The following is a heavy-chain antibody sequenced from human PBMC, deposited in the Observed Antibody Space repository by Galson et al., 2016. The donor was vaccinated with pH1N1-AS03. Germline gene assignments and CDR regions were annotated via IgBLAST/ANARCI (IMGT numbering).Heavy chain of an antibody. J-gene: IGHJ5*02. CDR2: IQYDGSNI. CDR3: VKDEGDRWIP. Sequence: SLRLSCAASGFTFSSYGMHWVRQAPGKGLEWVAFIQYDGSNIYYADSVKGRFTISRDNSKNTLYLHMNSLRRDDTAVYYCVKDEGDRWIPWGQGTQVIVSS. CDR1: GFTFSSYG. V-gene: IGHV3-30*02. D-gene: IGHD2-21*02.